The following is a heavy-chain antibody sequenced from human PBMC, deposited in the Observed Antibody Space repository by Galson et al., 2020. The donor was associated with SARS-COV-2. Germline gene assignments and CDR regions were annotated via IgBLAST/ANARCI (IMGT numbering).Heavy chain of an antibody. V-gene: IGHV4-61*01. CDR3: VRMPRGSIFGYFDY. Sequence: SETLYLTCTVSGGSVSSDNYYWAWIRQAPEKGLEWIAYGDYSGLTKGTPSLKSRVTISIGASKNQISLKLDAVTAADTASYYCVRMPRGSIFGYFDYWGQGTLVTVSS. CDR1: GGSVSSDNYY. CDR2: GDYSGLT. D-gene: IGHD5-18*01. J-gene: IGHJ4*02.